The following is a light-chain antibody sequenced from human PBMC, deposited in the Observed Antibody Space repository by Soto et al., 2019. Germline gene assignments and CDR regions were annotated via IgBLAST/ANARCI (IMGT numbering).Light chain of an antibody. J-gene: IGKJ5*01. CDR1: QSVSSY. Sequence: EIVLTQSPDTLSLSPGERATLSCRASQSVSSYLAWYQQKPGQAPRLLIYDASNRATGIPARFSGSGSGTDFTLTISSLEPEDFAVYYCQQRSNWPPGSTFGQGTRLEIK. CDR3: QQRSNWPPGST. CDR2: DAS. V-gene: IGKV3-11*01.